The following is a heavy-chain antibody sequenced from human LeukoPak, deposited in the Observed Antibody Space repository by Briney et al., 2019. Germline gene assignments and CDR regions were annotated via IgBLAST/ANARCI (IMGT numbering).Heavy chain of an antibody. V-gene: IGHV3-7*01. Sequence: GGSLRLSCTASGFTFSDYWMTWVRQAPGNGPEWVASIKQDGSQKYYVDSVRGRFTISRDNAKNSLFLQMNGLRAEDTAVYYCARRGGSSSRRSPIDYWGQGTLVTVSS. D-gene: IGHD6-6*01. J-gene: IGHJ4*02. CDR2: IKQDGSQK. CDR3: ARRGGSSSRRSPIDY. CDR1: GFTFSDYW.